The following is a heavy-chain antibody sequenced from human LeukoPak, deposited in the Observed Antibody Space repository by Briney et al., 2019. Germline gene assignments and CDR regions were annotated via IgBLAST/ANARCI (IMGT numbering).Heavy chain of an antibody. CDR3: AREAYSSSWYDY. V-gene: IGHV3-48*03. Sequence: PGGSLRLSCAASGFTFSSYEMNWVRQAPGKGLEWVSYISSSGSTIYYADSVKGRFTISRDNAKNSLYLQMNSLRAEDTAVYYCAREAYSSSWYDYWGRGTLVTVSS. CDR1: GFTFSSYE. CDR2: ISSSGSTI. J-gene: IGHJ4*02. D-gene: IGHD6-13*01.